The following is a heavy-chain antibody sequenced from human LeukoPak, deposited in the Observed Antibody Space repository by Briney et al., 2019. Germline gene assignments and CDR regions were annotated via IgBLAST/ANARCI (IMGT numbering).Heavy chain of an antibody. CDR1: GGSFSGYY. J-gene: IGHJ4*02. CDR2: INHRGST. CDR3: ARDILLWIY. Sequence: SETLSLTCAVYGGSFSGYYWSWIRQPPGKGLEWIGEINHRGSTNYNPSLKSRVTISVDTSKNQFSLKLSSVTAADTAVYYCARDILLWIYWGQGTLVTVSS. D-gene: IGHD3-10*01. V-gene: IGHV4-34*01.